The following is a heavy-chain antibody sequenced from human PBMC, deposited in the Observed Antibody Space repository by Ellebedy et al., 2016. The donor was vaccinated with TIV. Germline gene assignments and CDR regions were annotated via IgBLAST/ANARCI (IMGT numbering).Heavy chain of an antibody. CDR1: GGSISSSSYY. D-gene: IGHD3-22*01. J-gene: IGHJ3*02. V-gene: IGHV4-39*07. CDR3: ARDNSSGYYRNAFDI. Sequence: SETLSLXXTVSGGSISSSSYYWGWIRQPPGKGLEWIGSIYYSGSTYYNPSLKSRVTISVDTSKNQFSLKLSSVTAADTAVYYCARDNSSGYYRNAFDIWGQGTMVTVSS. CDR2: IYYSGST.